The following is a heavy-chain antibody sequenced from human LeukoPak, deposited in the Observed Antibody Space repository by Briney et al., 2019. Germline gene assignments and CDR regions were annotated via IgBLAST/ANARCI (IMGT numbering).Heavy chain of an antibody. CDR1: GGTFSSYA. CDR2: IIPIFGTA. CDR3: AAKIPYTAAGWFDP. Sequence: SVKVCCKASGGTFSSYAISWVRQAPGQGLEWMGGIIPIFGTANYAQKFQGRVTITADKSTSTAYMELSSLRSEDTAVYYCAAKIPYTAAGWFDPWGQGTLVTVSS. V-gene: IGHV1-69*06. D-gene: IGHD6-13*01. J-gene: IGHJ5*02.